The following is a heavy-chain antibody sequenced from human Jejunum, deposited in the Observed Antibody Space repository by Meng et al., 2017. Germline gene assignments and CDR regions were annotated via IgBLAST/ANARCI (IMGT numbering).Heavy chain of an antibody. CDR3: AKGRAKNDY. Sequence: QVQLQESGPGLVKPSETLSLTCTVVGGCISIYYWSWIRQPPGKGLELIVSIYYTGSTDYNLSLKSRLTISLDTPKNQFSLKLSAVTAADTAVYYCAKGRAKNDYWGQGTRVTVSS. CDR1: GGCISIYY. CDR2: IYYTGST. V-gene: IGHV4-59*01. J-gene: IGHJ4*02.